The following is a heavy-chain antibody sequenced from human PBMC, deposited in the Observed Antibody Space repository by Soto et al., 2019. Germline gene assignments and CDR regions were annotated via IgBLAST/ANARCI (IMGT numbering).Heavy chain of an antibody. D-gene: IGHD2-2*01. Sequence: QVQLVQSGAEVKKPGSSVKVSCKASGGTFGSYAISWVRQAPGQGLEWMGGIIPIPGTANYAQKFQGRVTIAADESTSTANMELSSLRSEDTAVYYCARSQDSSTSLENYYYYYYGMDVWGQGTTVTVSS. CDR2: IIPIPGTA. J-gene: IGHJ6*02. CDR1: GGTFGSYA. CDR3: ARSQDSSTSLENYYYYYYGMDV. V-gene: IGHV1-69*01.